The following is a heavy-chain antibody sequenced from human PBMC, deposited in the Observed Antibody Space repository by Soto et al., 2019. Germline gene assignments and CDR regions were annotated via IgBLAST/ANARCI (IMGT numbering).Heavy chain of an antibody. CDR1: GFTFSSYA. Sequence: QVQLVESGGGVVQPGRSLRLSCAASGFTFSSYAMHWVRQAPGKGLEWVAVISYDGSNKYYADSVKGRFTISRDNSKNTVDLQMTSLRAEDTAVYYCASAYEGDYFDYWGQGTLVTVSS. CDR3: ASAYEGDYFDY. CDR2: ISYDGSNK. V-gene: IGHV3-30-3*01. J-gene: IGHJ4*02. D-gene: IGHD3-16*01.